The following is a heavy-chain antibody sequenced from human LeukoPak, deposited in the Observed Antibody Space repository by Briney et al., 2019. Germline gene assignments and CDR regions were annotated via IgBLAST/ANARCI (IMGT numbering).Heavy chain of an antibody. Sequence: PSETLSLTCTVSGGSISSYYWSWIRQPPGKGLEWIGYIYYSGSTNYNPSLKSRVTISVDTSKNQFSLKLSSVTAADTAVYYCARALNQRDGYNRYFDYWGQGTLVTVSS. D-gene: IGHD5-24*01. CDR3: ARALNQRDGYNRYFDY. CDR2: IYYSGST. V-gene: IGHV4-59*01. CDR1: GGSISSYY. J-gene: IGHJ4*02.